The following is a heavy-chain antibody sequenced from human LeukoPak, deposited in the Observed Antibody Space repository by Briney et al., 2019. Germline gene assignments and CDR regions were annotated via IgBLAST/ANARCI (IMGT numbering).Heavy chain of an antibody. D-gene: IGHD2-2*01. CDR3: AGGPTSSSDY. CDR1: GDSISTYY. CDR2: LYYTGST. J-gene: IGHJ4*02. Sequence: SETLSLTCTVSGDSISTYYWSWIRQPPGKGLEWIGYLYYTGSTNYNPSLKSRVTISVDRSKKQFSLKVSSVTAADTAVYYCAGGPTSSSDYWGQGTLVTVSS. V-gene: IGHV4-59*08.